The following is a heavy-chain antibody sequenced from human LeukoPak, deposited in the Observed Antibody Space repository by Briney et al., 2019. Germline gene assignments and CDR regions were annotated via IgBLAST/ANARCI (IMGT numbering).Heavy chain of an antibody. V-gene: IGHV4-61*02. D-gene: IGHD3-10*01. CDR2: IYTSGST. J-gene: IGHJ5*02. Sequence: TLSLTCTVSGGSISSGSYYWSWIRQPAGKGLEWIGRIYTSGSTNYNPSLKSRVTISVDTSKNQFSLKLSSVTAADTAVYYCARDGITMVRGVIINWFDPWGQGTLVTVSS. CDR1: GGSISSGSYY. CDR3: ARDGITMVRGVIINWFDP.